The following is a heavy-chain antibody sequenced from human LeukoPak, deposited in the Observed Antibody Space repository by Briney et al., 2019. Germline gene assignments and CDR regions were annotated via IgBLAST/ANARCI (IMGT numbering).Heavy chain of an antibody. CDR3: ARISEGSYGGNQYFDY. J-gene: IGHJ4*02. V-gene: IGHV1-69*05. CDR2: IIPIFGTA. CDR1: GGTFSSYA. Sequence: SVKVYCKASGGTFSSYAISWVRQAPGQGLEWMGGIIPIFGTANYAQKFQGRVTITTDESTSTAYMELSSLRSEDTAVYYCARISEGSYGGNQYFDYWGQGTLVTVSS. D-gene: IGHD4-23*01.